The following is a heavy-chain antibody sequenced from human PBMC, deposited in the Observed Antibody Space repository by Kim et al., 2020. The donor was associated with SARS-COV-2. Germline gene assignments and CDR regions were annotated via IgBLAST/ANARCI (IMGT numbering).Heavy chain of an antibody. CDR2: ISGSGGST. CDR1: GFTFSSYA. CDR3: AEPAVGSDAFDI. Sequence: GGSLRLSCAASGFTFSSYAMSWVRQAPGKGLEWVAAISGSGGSTYYADSVKGRFTISRDNSKNTLYLQMNSLRAEDTAVYYCAEPAVGSDAFDIWCQGTMVTVSS. V-gene: IGHV3-23*01. D-gene: IGHD1-26*01. J-gene: IGHJ3*02.